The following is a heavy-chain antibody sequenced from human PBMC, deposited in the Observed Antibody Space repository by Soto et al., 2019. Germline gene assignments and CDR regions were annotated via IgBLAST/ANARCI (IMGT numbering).Heavy chain of an antibody. J-gene: IGHJ6*02. CDR2: IYYSGST. CDR1: GDSIRSYY. CDR3: AREAPYYDIFTGDYYGMDA. Sequence: PSETLSLTCTVSGDSIRSYYWTWIRQPPGKGLELIGYIYYSGSTRYNPSLKSRVTISVDTSKNQFSLKLSSVTAADTAVYYCAREAPYYDIFTGDYYGMDAWGQGTKVTVSS. D-gene: IGHD3-9*01. V-gene: IGHV4-59*12.